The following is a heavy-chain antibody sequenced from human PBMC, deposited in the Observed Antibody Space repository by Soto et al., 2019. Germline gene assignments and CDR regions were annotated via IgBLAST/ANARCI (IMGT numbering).Heavy chain of an antibody. D-gene: IGHD3-9*01. V-gene: IGHV3-15*01. CDR2: INSKTDGGTA. CDR1: GFTLTHPW. Sequence: GGSLRLSCVASGFTLTHPWLTWVRKPPGKGRGGVGRINSKTDGGTADYAAPVKGRATISRNNSKNTVYLQMNSVKAEDTAVYYCSTGIYYDILSYYHSFAYWGQGALVTVSS. J-gene: IGHJ4*02. CDR3: STGIYYDILSYYHSFAY.